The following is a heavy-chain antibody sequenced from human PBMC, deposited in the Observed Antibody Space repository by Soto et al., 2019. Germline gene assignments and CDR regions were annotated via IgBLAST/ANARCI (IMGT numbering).Heavy chain of an antibody. CDR2: IYYSGST. J-gene: IGHJ4*02. D-gene: IGHD3-3*01. CDR3: AGQYYDFWSGYYYYFDY. CDR1: GGSISSSSYY. V-gene: IGHV4-39*01. Sequence: SETLSLTCTVSGGSISSSSYYWGWIRQPPGKGLEWIGSIYYSGSTYYNPSLKSRVTISVDTSKNQFSLKLSSVTAADTAVYYCAGQYYDFWSGYYYYFDYWGQGILVTVSS.